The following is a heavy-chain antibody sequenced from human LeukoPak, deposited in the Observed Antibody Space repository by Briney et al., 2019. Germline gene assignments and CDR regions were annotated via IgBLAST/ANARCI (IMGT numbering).Heavy chain of an antibody. J-gene: IGHJ3*02. CDR3: ARDQPVVVTANITLHDAFDI. CDR2: INPNNGDT. CDR1: GHTFTHYY. V-gene: IGHV1-2*02. D-gene: IGHD2-15*01. Sequence: ASVKVSCKPSGHTFTHYYIHWVRQAPGQGPEGMGWINPNNGDTNYAQTFQGRVTMTRDTSISTDYMELSRLTSDDTAVYYCARDQPVVVTANITLHDAFDIWGQGTMVTVSS.